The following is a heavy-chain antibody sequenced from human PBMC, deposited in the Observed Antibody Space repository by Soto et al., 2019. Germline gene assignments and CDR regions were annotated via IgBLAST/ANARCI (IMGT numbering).Heavy chain of an antibody. D-gene: IGHD3-16*01. CDR2: ISPDGSNT. V-gene: IGHV3-11*01. CDR3: ASAGLTYYDYIWGSPSNEYYFDY. Sequence: DSRISPDGSNTNYADSVKGRFTISRDNAKNSLYLQMNSLRAEDTAVYYCASAGLTYYDYIWGSPSNEYYFDYWGQGTLVTVSS. J-gene: IGHJ4*02.